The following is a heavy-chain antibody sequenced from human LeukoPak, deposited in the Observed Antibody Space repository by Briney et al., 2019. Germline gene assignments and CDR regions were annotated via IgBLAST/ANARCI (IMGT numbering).Heavy chain of an antibody. CDR1: GYTFTSYY. Sequence: ASVKVSCKASGYTFTSYYMHWVRQAPGQGLEWMGIINPSGGSTSYAQKFQGRVTMTRDTSTSTVYMELRSLRSDDTAVYYCARAPTSYYYDSSANWYFDLWGRGTLVTVSS. CDR2: INPSGGST. J-gene: IGHJ2*01. V-gene: IGHV1-46*01. CDR3: ARAPTSYYYDSSANWYFDL. D-gene: IGHD3-22*01.